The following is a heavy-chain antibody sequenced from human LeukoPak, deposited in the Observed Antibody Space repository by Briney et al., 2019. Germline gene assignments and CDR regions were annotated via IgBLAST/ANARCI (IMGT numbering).Heavy chain of an antibody. V-gene: IGHV3-23*01. CDR1: GFTFSSYA. D-gene: IGHD3-22*01. CDR2: ISGSGGST. Sequence: GGSLRLSCAASGFTFSSYAMSWVRQAPGKGLEWVSAISGSGGSTYYADSVKGRFTISRDNSKNTLSLQINSLRAEDTAVYYCARAQGLYHDSGSAGYWGQGTLVTVSS. J-gene: IGHJ4*02. CDR3: ARAQGLYHDSGSAGY.